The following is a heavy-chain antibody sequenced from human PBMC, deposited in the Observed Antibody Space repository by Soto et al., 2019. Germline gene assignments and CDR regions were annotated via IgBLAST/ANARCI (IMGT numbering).Heavy chain of an antibody. D-gene: IGHD3-3*01. CDR1: GGTSTRYA. CDR3: NRGSEYDFWSGYL. V-gene: IGHV1-69*06. Sequence: QERLVQSGAEVRKPGSSVKVSCKVTGGTSTRYAINWVRQAPGQGLEWMGGIVPMFGTSKYAQKFQGRVTITADTSTNISYMELRSLRSEDTAVYYCNRGSEYDFWSGYLWGQGTMVSVSS. J-gene: IGHJ4*02. CDR2: IVPMFGTS.